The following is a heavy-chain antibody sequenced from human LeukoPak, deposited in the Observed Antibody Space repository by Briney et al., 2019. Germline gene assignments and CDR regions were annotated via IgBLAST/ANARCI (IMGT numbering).Heavy chain of an antibody. CDR1: GFTFDDYA. V-gene: IGHV3-9*03. Sequence: PGGSLRLSCAASGFTFDDYAMHWVRQAPGKGLEWVSGISRNSGSIGYADSVKGRFTISRDNAKNSLYLQMNSLRAEDMALYYCAKEIRYCSGGSCYGMGAFDIWGQGTMVTVSS. J-gene: IGHJ3*02. D-gene: IGHD2-15*01. CDR2: ISRNSGSI. CDR3: AKEIRYCSGGSCYGMGAFDI.